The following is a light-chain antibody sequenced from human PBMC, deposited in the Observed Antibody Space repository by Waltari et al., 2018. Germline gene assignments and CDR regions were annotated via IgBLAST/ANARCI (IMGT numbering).Light chain of an antibody. CDR3: LLSFSGAWPV. CDR2: DTT. V-gene: IGLV7-46*01. Sequence: QAVVTQEPSLTVSPGETVTLTCGSSTGVVSTIHYPYWIQQKPGQAPRTLIYDTTNRHSWTPARFSGSLLGGKAALTLSGAQPEDAAVYICLLSFSGAWPVFGGGTKLTVL. CDR1: TGVVSTIHY. J-gene: IGLJ3*02.